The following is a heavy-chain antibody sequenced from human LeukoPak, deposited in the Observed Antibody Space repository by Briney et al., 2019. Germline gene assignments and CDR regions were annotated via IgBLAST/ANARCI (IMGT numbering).Heavy chain of an antibody. CDR2: ISSSSYI. CDR3: ARAVGSGSYSNR. D-gene: IGHD3-10*01. V-gene: IGHV3-21*01. CDR1: GFTFSSYS. J-gene: IGHJ5*02. Sequence: PGGSLRLSCAAPGFTFSSYSMNWVRQAPGKGLEWVSSISSSSYIYYADSVKGRFTISRDNAKNSLYLQMNSLRAEDTAVYYCARAVGSGSYSNRWGQGTLVTVSS.